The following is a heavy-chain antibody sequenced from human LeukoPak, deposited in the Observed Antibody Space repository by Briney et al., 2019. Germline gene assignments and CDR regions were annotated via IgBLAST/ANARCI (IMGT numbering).Heavy chain of an antibody. CDR3: ARDRGGRDWFDP. CDR2: IIPIFGTA. CDR1: GGTFSSYA. J-gene: IGHJ5*02. D-gene: IGHD3-16*01. V-gene: IGHV1-69*13. Sequence: GASVKVSCKASGGTFSSYAISWVRQAPGQGLEWMGGIIPIFGTANYAQKFQGRVTITADESTSTAYMELGSLRSEDTAVYYCARDRGGRDWFDPWGQGTLVTVSS.